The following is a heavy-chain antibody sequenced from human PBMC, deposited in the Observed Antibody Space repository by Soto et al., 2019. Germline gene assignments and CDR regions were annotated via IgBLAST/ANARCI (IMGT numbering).Heavy chain of an antibody. CDR3: ARQDGYYYYIDV. CDR1: GGSISSYY. CDR2: IFYTGST. J-gene: IGHJ6*03. Sequence: QVQLQESGPGLVKPSETLSLTCTVSGGSISSYYWSWIRQPPGKGLEWIGYIFYTGSTNYHPSLKRRVLTSVDTSKNHFSLNLRSVTAADTAVYYCARQDGYYYYIDVWDKGTTVTFS. V-gene: IGHV4-59*08.